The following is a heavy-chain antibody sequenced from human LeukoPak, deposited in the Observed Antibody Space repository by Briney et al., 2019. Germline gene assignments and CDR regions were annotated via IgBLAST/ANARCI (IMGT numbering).Heavy chain of an antibody. J-gene: IGHJ4*02. D-gene: IGHD3-16*02. CDR2: IYYSGST. CDR1: GDSISSDY. V-gene: IGHV4-59*01. Sequence: PSETLSLTCTVSGDSISSDYWNWIRQPPGKGLEWIGYIYYSGSTNYNPSLKSRVIILVDTSKNQFSLNLRSVTAEDTAVYYCASGTFGGVISNWGQGTLVTVSS. CDR3: ASGTFGGVISN.